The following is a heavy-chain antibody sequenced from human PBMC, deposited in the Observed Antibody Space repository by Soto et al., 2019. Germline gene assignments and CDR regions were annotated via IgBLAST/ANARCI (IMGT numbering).Heavy chain of an antibody. V-gene: IGHV3-11*04. J-gene: IGHJ3*02. CDR1: GFTFRDYY. CDR2: ISTDGTTI. CDR3: ARGRLVVAGTDLSDDAFDI. Sequence: GGSLRLSCAASGFTFRDYYMSWVRQAPGKGLEWISYISTDGTTIYYADSVKGRFSVSRDNAKDSLYLQMHSLRAEDTAVYYWARGRLVVAGTDLSDDAFDIWGQGTIVSGSS. D-gene: IGHD6-19*01.